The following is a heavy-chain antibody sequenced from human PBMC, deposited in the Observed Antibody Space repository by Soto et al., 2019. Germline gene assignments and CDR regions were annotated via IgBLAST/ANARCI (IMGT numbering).Heavy chain of an antibody. CDR2: INHSGST. V-gene: IGHV4-34*01. Sequence: QVQLLQRGAGLLKPCEALPLTSGVYCGSFIGYYYCWLRQHPRKGLEWIGEINHSGSTNYNPSLKSRVTISVDMSKNRFSLKLNYVTAADTAVYYCARGGRLYSSSWFDSWGQGNLVTVSS. J-gene: IGHJ5*01. CDR1: CGSFIGYY. D-gene: IGHD6-13*01. CDR3: ARGGRLYSSSWFDS.